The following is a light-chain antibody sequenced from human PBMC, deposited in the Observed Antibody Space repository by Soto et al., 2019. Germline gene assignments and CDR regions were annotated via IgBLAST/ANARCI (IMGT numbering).Light chain of an antibody. Sequence: EIVMTQSPATLSVSPGERATLSCRASQSVSSNLAWYQQKPGQAPRLLIYGASTRATGIPARFSGSGSGTEFTLTISCLHSENFAVYYCQQYKKWPAFSVGPATKLDI. CDR3: QQYKKWPAFS. V-gene: IGKV3-15*01. CDR1: QSVSSN. J-gene: IGKJ3*01. CDR2: GAS.